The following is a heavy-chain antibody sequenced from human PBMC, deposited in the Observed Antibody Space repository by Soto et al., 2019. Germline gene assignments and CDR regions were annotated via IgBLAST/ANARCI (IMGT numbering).Heavy chain of an antibody. Sequence: SVMKSVRCSVACGSSSSFYWSCIRQPPGKGLEWIGYIYYSGSTNYNPSLKSRVTISVDTSKNQFSLKLSSVTAADTAVYYCASFRSGSVDVWGQGTTVTVSS. J-gene: IGHJ6*02. CDR2: IYYSGST. CDR1: CGSSSSFY. CDR3: ASFRSGSVDV. D-gene: IGHD3-3*01. V-gene: IGHV4-59*01.